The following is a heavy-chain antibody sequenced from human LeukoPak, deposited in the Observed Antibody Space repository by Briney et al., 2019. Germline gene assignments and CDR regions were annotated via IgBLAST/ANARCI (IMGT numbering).Heavy chain of an antibody. CDR1: VYTFTDYY. Sequence: ASVKVPCKASVYTFTDYYMNWVRQAPGQGLEWMGWINPNSGGTNYAQKFQGRVTMTRDTSITTAYMELSSLRSDDTAMYYCTRALGSDYWGQGTLVTVSS. CDR2: INPNSGGT. J-gene: IGHJ4*02. V-gene: IGHV1-2*02. D-gene: IGHD1-26*01. CDR3: TRALGSDY.